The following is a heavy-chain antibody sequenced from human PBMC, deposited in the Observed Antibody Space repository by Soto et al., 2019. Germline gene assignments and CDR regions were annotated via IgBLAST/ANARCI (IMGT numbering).Heavy chain of an antibody. CDR3: AREYVYCSSTSCYTTQTYLDY. D-gene: IGHD2-2*02. Sequence: PSETLSLTCTVSGGSISSGGYYWSWIRQHPGKGLEWIGYIYYSGSTYYNPSLKSRVTISVDTSKNQFSLKLSSVTAADTAVYYCAREYVYCSSTSCYTTQTYLDYWCQGTLVTVSS. CDR2: IYYSGST. J-gene: IGHJ4*02. CDR1: GGSISSGGYY. V-gene: IGHV4-31*03.